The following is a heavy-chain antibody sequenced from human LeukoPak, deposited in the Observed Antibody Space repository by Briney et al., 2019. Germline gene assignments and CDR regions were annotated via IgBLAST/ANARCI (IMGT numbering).Heavy chain of an antibody. J-gene: IGHJ3*02. CDR3: ARGENPLDAFDI. V-gene: IGHV1-18*01. Sequence: GASVKVSCKASGYSFIDSGINWVRQAPGQGLEWMGWISAYSGNTYFAQKFQGRVTLTTDTSTSTGYMELRTLRSDDTAVYYWARGENPLDAFDIWGQGTMVTVSS. CDR2: ISAYSGNT. CDR1: GYSFIDSG.